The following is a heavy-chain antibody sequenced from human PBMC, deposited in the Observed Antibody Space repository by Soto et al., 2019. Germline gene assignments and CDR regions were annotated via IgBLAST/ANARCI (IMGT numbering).Heavy chain of an antibody. CDR3: AKDGDLYSGYFDY. D-gene: IGHD3-10*01. CDR1: GFIFNSYA. V-gene: IGHV3-23*01. CDR2: LTSTGGT. Sequence: GGSLRLSCAASGFIFNSYAMSWVRQAPGKGLEWVSTLTSTGGTYYADSVKGRFPISRDNSKNTLYLQMNNLRAEDTAVYYCAKDGDLYSGYFDYWGQGTLVTVSS. J-gene: IGHJ4*02.